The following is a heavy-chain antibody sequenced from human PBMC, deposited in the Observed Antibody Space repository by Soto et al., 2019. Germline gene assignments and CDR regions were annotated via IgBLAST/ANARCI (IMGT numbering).Heavy chain of an antibody. Sequence: GGSLRLSCAASGFTFSSYAMNWVRQAPGKGLEWVSAISGSGGNTFYADSVKGRFTTSRDNSKNTLFLQMHSLRAEDTAIYYCAMLNSGSYSYHGMDVWGQGTTVTVSS. CDR3: AMLNSGSYSYHGMDV. CDR1: GFTFSSYA. CDR2: ISGSGGNT. V-gene: IGHV3-23*01. J-gene: IGHJ6*02. D-gene: IGHD1-26*01.